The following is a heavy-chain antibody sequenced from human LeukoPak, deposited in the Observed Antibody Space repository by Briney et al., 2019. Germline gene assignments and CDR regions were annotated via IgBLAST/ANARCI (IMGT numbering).Heavy chain of an antibody. CDR1: GFTFSSYG. Sequence: GGSLRLSCAASGFTFSSYGMHWVRQAPGKGLEWVAVIWYDGSNKYYADSVKGRFTISRDNSKNTLYLQMNSLGAEDTAVYYCARDGPHCSSTSCYQYMDVWGKGTTVTVSS. CDR3: ARDGPHCSSTSCYQYMDV. CDR2: IWYDGSNK. J-gene: IGHJ6*03. V-gene: IGHV3-33*01. D-gene: IGHD2-2*01.